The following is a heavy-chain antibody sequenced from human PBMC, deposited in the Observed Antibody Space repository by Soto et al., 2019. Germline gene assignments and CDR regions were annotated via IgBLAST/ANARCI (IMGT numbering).Heavy chain of an antibody. D-gene: IGHD3-3*01. CDR3: AKDGPYSYDFGYYFAH. V-gene: IGHV1-3*01. CDR2: INAGNGNT. CDR1: GYTFTSYA. Sequence: GASVKVSCKASGYTFTSYAMHWVRQAPGQRLEWMGWINAGNGNTKYSQKFQGRFTISRDNSKDTLYLQMNSLRADDTAVYYCAKDGPYSYDFGYYFAHWGQGTPVTVSS. J-gene: IGHJ4*02.